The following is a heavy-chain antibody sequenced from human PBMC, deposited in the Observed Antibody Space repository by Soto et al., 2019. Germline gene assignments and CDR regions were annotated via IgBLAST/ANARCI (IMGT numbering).Heavy chain of an antibody. CDR2: ISWDGGTT. V-gene: IGHV3-20*01. J-gene: IGHJ4*02. CDR1: GFTSEDHG. D-gene: IGHD3-10*01. CDR3: ARRSGDQQVCDF. Sequence: EVQLVESGGGVARPGGSLRLSCAASGFTSEDHGMSWVRQAPGKGLEWLSDISWDGGTTVYADSVKGRFTVSRNNAKSSLYLQMNSLKPGDTAFYHCARRSGDQQVCDFWGQGTLVTVSS.